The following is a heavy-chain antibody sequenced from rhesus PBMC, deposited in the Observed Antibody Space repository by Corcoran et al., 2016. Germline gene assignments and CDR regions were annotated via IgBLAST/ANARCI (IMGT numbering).Heavy chain of an antibody. CDR2: IYPGDSDA. V-gene: IGHV5-43*01. CDR3: AKFSRGWSWFDY. D-gene: IGHD6S26*01. CDR1: GYSFTGSW. J-gene: IGHJ4*01. Sequence: EVQLVQSGAEVKRPGESLRISCKTSGYSFTGSWISWVRQMPGKGLERMGSIYPGDSDAEYTPAFQGQVTISADKSISTTYLQWSSLKAADTATYYCAKFSRGWSWFDYWGQGVLVTVSS.